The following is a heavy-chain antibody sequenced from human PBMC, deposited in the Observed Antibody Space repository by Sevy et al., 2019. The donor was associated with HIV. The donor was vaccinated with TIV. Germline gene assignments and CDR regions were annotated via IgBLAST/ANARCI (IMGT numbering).Heavy chain of an antibody. Sequence: SETLSLTCTVSGRSISNYFWSWIRQPPGKGLEWIGYIYYSGSTKYNPSLKSRVTISVDTSKNQCSLTLSSVTAADTALYYCARESIGAVGDFDYWGQGTLVTVSS. D-gene: IGHD6-13*01. V-gene: IGHV4-59*12. J-gene: IGHJ4*02. CDR1: GRSISNYF. CDR3: ARESIGAVGDFDY. CDR2: IYYSGST.